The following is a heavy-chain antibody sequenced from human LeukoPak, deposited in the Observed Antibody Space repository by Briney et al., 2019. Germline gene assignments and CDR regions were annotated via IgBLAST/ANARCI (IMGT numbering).Heavy chain of an antibody. J-gene: IGHJ4*02. CDR2: ISSSSYI. V-gene: IGHV3-21*01. CDR3: ARGGPATIKTYYFDY. Sequence: GGSLRLSCAASGFTFSSYSMNWVRQAPGKGLEWVSSISSSSYIYYADSVKGRFTISRDNAKNSLYLQMSSLRAEDTAVYYCARGGPATIKTYYFDYWGQGTLVTVSS. CDR1: GFTFSSYS. D-gene: IGHD5-24*01.